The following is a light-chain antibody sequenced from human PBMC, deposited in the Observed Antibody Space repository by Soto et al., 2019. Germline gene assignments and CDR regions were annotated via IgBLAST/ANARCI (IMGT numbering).Light chain of an antibody. Sequence: QSALTQPRSVSGSPGQSVTISCTGTSSDVGGYNYVSWYQQHPGKAPKLMIYDVSKRPSGVPDRFSGSKSGNTASLTISGLQAEDEADYYCCSYAGSYRQLFGGGTKLTVL. CDR3: CSYAGSYRQL. V-gene: IGLV2-11*01. J-gene: IGLJ2*01. CDR2: DVS. CDR1: SSDVGGYNY.